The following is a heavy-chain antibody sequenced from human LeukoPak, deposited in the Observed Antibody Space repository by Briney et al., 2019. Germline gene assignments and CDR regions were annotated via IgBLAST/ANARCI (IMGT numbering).Heavy chain of an antibody. CDR2: INPSGGST. CDR1: GYTFTSYY. Sequence: ASVKVSCKASGYTFTSYYMHWVRQAPGQGLKWMGIINPSGGSTSYAQKFQGRVTMTRDTSTSTVYMELSSLRSEDTAVYYCATDAAGTPYYFDYWGQGTLVTVSS. CDR3: ATDAAGTPYYFDY. J-gene: IGHJ4*02. V-gene: IGHV1-46*01. D-gene: IGHD6-13*01.